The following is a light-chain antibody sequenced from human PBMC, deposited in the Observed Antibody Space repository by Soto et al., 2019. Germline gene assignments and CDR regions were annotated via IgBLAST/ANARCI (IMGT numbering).Light chain of an antibody. Sequence: QSVLTQPPSASATPGQRVTISCSGSSSNIGSNSVYWYQQLPGTAPKLLTYTNDQRPSGVRDRFSASKSGTSASLAISGLRSEDEADYYCAAWDDSLSGVVFGGGTKVTVL. CDR2: TND. J-gene: IGLJ2*01. CDR1: SSNIGSNS. CDR3: AAWDDSLSGVV. V-gene: IGLV1-47*02.